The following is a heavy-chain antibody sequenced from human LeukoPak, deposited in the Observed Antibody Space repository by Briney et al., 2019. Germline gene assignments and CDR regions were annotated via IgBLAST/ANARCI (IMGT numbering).Heavy chain of an antibody. CDR2: ISSSSSYI. CDR3: ASSRWLQLPDY. J-gene: IGHJ4*02. Sequence: GGSLRLSCAASGFTFSSYSMNWVRQAPGKGLEWVSSISSSSSYIYYADSVKGRFTISRDNAKNSLYLQTNSLRAEDTAVYYCASSRWLQLPDYWGQGTLVTVSS. V-gene: IGHV3-21*01. CDR1: GFTFSSYS. D-gene: IGHD5-24*01.